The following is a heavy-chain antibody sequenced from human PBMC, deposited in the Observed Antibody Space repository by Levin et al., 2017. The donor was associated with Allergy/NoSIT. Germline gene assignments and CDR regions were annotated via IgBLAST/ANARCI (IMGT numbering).Heavy chain of an antibody. V-gene: IGHV4-31*03. CDR3: ARGHRYGDYGGFFDY. Sequence: SETLSLTCTVSGGSISSGGYYWSWIRQHPVKGLEWIGYIYYSGSTYYNPSLKSRVTISVDTSKNQFSLKLSSVTAADTAVYYCARGHRYGDYGGFFDYWGQGTLVTVSS. CDR2: IYYSGST. CDR1: GGSISSGGYY. J-gene: IGHJ4*02. D-gene: IGHD4-17*01.